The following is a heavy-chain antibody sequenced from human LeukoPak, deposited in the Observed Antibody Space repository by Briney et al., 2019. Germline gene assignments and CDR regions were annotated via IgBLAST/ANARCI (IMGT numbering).Heavy chain of an antibody. Sequence: GGSPRLSCAASGFTFSSYAMSWVRQAPGKGLEWVSAISGSGGSTYYADSVKGRFTISRDNSKNTLYLQMNSLRAEDTAVYYCAKDRGSRTLFIFDYWGQGTLVTVSS. J-gene: IGHJ4*02. CDR3: AKDRGSRTLFIFDY. CDR1: GFTFSSYA. CDR2: ISGSGGST. D-gene: IGHD3-10*01. V-gene: IGHV3-23*01.